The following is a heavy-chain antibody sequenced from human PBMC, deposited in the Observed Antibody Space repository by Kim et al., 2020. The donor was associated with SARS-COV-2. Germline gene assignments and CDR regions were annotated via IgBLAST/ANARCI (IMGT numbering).Heavy chain of an antibody. Sequence: LKSRVTISVDTSKNQFSLKLSSVTAADTAVYYCARDVGNYCSGGSCFYDYWGQGTLVTVSS. D-gene: IGHD2-15*01. J-gene: IGHJ4*02. CDR3: ARDVGNYCSGGSCFYDY. V-gene: IGHV4-39*07.